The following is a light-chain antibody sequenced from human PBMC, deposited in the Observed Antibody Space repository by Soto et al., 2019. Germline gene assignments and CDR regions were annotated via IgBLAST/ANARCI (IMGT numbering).Light chain of an antibody. CDR2: DAS. V-gene: IGKV1-5*01. CDR3: LQHKDYPYT. CDR1: QSISSW. Sequence: DIQMTQSPSTLSASVGDRVTITCRASQSISSWLAWYQQKPGKAPKLLIYDASSLESGVPSRFSGSGSGTEFILTISSLQPEDFATYYCLQHKDYPYTFGQGTKGDIK. J-gene: IGKJ1*01.